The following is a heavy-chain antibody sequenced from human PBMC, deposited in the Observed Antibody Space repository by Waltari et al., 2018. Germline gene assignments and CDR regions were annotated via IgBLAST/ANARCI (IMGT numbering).Heavy chain of an antibody. CDR3: AKDRSYGHSLAN. V-gene: IGHV3-53*01. D-gene: IGHD4-17*01. CDR2: IHSGGNT. CDR1: GFDVSSSY. J-gene: IGHJ4*02. Sequence: EVKLVESGVGLLQRGGSLRLPCAGSGFDVSSSYMNWVRPAPGKGLEWVSGIHSGGNTYYADSVKGRFTISRDNSKNTLYLQMNSLRAEDTAVYYCAKDRSYGHSLANWGQGTLVTVSS.